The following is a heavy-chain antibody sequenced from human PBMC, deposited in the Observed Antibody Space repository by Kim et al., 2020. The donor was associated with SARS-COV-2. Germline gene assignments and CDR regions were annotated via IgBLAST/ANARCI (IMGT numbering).Heavy chain of an antibody. Sequence: SETLSLTCTVSGGSISSSSYYWGWIRQPPGKGLEWIGSIYYSGSTYYNPSLKSRVTISVDTSKNQFSLKLSSVTAADTAVYYCAAYYAFWSGYGLDPWGQGTLATVSS. CDR1: GGSISSSSYY. D-gene: IGHD3-3*01. J-gene: IGHJ5*02. V-gene: IGHV4-39*01. CDR3: AAYYAFWSGYGLDP. CDR2: IYYSGST.